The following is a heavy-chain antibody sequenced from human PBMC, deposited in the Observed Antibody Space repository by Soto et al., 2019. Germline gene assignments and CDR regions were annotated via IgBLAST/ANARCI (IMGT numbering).Heavy chain of an antibody. CDR3: AKAPNWNYESGYFDY. CDR2: ISNSGDVT. Sequence: PRLSCAASGFMFSSSAMSWVRQAPGKGLEWVSTISNSGDVTYYADSVKGRFTISRDNSKNTVYLQMNSLGADDTAVYYCAKAPNWNYESGYFDYWGQGTLVTV. D-gene: IGHD1-7*01. CDR1: GFMFSSSA. J-gene: IGHJ4*02. V-gene: IGHV3-23*01.